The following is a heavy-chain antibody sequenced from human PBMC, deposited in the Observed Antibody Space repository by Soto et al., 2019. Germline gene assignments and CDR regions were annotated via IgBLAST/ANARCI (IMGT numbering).Heavy chain of an antibody. V-gene: IGHV1-24*01. D-gene: IGHD2-15*01. J-gene: IGHJ4*02. CDR3: ATVVAATQAVYYFDY. Sequence: ASVKVSCKVSGYTLTELSMHWVRQAPGKGLEWMGGFDPEDGETIYAQKFQGRVTMTEDTSTDTAYMELSSLRSEDTAVYYCATVVAATQAVYYFDYWGQGTLVTVSS. CDR1: GYTLTELS. CDR2: FDPEDGET.